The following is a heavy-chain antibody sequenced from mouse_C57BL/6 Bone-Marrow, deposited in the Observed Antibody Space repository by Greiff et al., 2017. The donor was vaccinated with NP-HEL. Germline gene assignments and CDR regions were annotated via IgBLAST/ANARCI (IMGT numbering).Heavy chain of an antibody. V-gene: IGHV5-4*03. CDR1: GFTFSSYA. CDR2: ISAGGSYT. D-gene: IGHD2-2*01. CDR3: ARDGYGYDEFAY. Sequence: EVKVVESGGGLVKPGGSLKLSCAASGFTFSSYAMSWVRQTPEKRLEWVATISAGGSYTYYPDNVKGRFTISRDNAKNNLYLQMSHLKSEDTAMYYCARDGYGYDEFAYWGQGTLVTVSA. J-gene: IGHJ3*01.